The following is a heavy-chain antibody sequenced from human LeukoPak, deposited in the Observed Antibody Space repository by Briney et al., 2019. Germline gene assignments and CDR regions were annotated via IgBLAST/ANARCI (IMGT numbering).Heavy chain of an antibody. V-gene: IGHV4-59*01. J-gene: IGHJ6*02. CDR1: GRSFSDYY. CDR2: IYDSGST. Sequence: SETLSLTCAVSGRSFSDYYWSWIRQPPGKGLEWIGYIYDSGSTNYNPSLKSRVTISVDTSKNQFSLKLSSVTAADTAVYYCARVGGTNYYYYGMGVWGQGTTVTVSS. CDR3: ARVGGTNYYYYGMGV. D-gene: IGHD1-1*01.